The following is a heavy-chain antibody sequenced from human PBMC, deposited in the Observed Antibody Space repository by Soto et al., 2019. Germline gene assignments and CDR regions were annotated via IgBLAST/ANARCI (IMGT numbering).Heavy chain of an antibody. D-gene: IGHD3-3*01. CDR3: ARAVLPNDFRSGSYWFDH. J-gene: IGHJ5*02. CDR2: ISHDGRNE. CDR1: GFSFSTFA. Sequence: QAYLVESGGGVVQPWRSLRRSCAASGFSFSTFALHWVRQAPGEGLEWVALISHDGRNEKYAESVKGPFTISRDKSKNTVYMLMDSLRLEDTGVYYCARAVLPNDFRSGSYWFDHWGEGTQVTVSS. V-gene: IGHV3-30-3*01.